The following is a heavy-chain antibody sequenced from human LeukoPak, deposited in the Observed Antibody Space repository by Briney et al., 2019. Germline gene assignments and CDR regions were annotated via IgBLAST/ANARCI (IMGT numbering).Heavy chain of an antibody. CDR3: ARSYDTNFDY. J-gene: IGHJ4*02. CDR1: GGSISSYY. CDR2: IYYSGST. Sequence: SETLSLTCTVSGGSISSYYWSWIRQPPGKGLEWIGYIYYSGSTSYNPSLKSRVTISVDRSKNQFSLKLSSVAAADTAVYYCARSYDTNFDYWGQGTLVTVSS. V-gene: IGHV4-59*01. D-gene: IGHD3-3*01.